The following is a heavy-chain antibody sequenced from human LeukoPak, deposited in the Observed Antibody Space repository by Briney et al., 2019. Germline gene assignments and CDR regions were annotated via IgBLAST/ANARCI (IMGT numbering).Heavy chain of an antibody. V-gene: IGHV3-30*03. D-gene: IGHD6-13*01. CDR3: AYGSSWTYDFDY. J-gene: IGHJ4*02. Sequence: GGSLRLSCAASGFTFSTYGMHWVRQAPGKGLEWVAVISSDGSNTYYADSVKGRFTISRDNSKNTLYLQMNSLRAEDTAVYYCAYGSSWTYDFDYWGQGTLVTVSS. CDR1: GFTFSTYG. CDR2: ISSDGSNT.